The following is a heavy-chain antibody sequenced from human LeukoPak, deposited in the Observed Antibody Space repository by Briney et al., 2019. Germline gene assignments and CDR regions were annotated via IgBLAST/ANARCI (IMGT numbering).Heavy chain of an antibody. J-gene: IGHJ4*02. CDR1: GGTFSSYA. Sequence: SVKVSCKASGGTFSSYAISWVRQAPGQGLEWMGRIIPILGIANYAQKFQGRVTITADKSTSTAYMELSSLRSEDTAVYYCADLGFQRPMVRGVTIDYWGQGTLVTVSS. D-gene: IGHD3-10*01. CDR3: ADLGFQRPMVRGVTIDY. CDR2: IIPILGIA. V-gene: IGHV1-69*04.